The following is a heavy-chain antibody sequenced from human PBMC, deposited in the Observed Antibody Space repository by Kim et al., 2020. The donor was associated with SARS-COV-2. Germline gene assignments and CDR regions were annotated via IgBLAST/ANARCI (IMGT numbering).Heavy chain of an antibody. D-gene: IGHD6-13*01. V-gene: IGHV3-23*01. CDR2: ISGSGGST. J-gene: IGHJ4*02. Sequence: GGSLRLSCAASGFTFSSYAMSWVRQAPGKGLEWVSAISGSGGSTYYADSVKGRFTISRDNSKNTLYLQMNSLRAEDTAVYYCAKDGGFGIAAAGTGYFDYWGQGTLVTVSS. CDR3: AKDGGFGIAAAGTGYFDY. CDR1: GFTFSSYA.